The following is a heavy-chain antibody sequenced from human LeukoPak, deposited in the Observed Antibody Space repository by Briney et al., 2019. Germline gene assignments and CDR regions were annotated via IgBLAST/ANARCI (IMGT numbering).Heavy chain of an antibody. Sequence: GGSLRLSCAASGFTFSSYGMHWVRQAPGKGLEWVAFIRYDGSNKYYADSVKGRFTISRDNSKNTLYLQMNSLRAEDAAVYYCAEDGPPSGTGAGYYYYMDVWGKGTTVTV. V-gene: IGHV3-30*02. J-gene: IGHJ6*03. CDR1: GFTFSSYG. CDR3: AEDGPPSGTGAGYYYYMDV. D-gene: IGHD2-8*02. CDR2: IRYDGSNK.